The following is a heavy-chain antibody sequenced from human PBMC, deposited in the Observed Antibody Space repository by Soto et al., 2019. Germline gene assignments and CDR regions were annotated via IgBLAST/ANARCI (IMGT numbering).Heavy chain of an antibody. CDR2: IYPGDSDT. CDR3: ARLDSHSSSWHYYYYGMDV. D-gene: IGHD6-13*01. Sequence: GESLKISCKGSGYSFTSYWIGWVRQMPGKGLEWMGIIYPGDSDTRYSPSFQGQVTISADKSISTAYLQWSSLKASDTAMFYFARLDSHSSSWHYYYYGMDVWGQGTTVTVSS. CDR1: GYSFTSYW. V-gene: IGHV5-51*01. J-gene: IGHJ6*02.